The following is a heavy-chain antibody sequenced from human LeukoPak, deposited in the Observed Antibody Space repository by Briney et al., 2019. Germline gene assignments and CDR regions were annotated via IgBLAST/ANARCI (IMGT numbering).Heavy chain of an antibody. V-gene: IGHV3-30*18. J-gene: IGHJ4*02. CDR1: GFTFSRSA. CDR3: AKEMKPWMHFDY. Sequence: GRSLRLSCAASGFTFSRSAVHWVRQAPGKGLEWVAVISHDGSNTDYTDSMKGRFTISRYNSKNTLYLQMNSLGAEDTAVYYCAKEMKPWMHFDYWGQGTLVTVSS. D-gene: IGHD5-12*01. CDR2: ISHDGSNT.